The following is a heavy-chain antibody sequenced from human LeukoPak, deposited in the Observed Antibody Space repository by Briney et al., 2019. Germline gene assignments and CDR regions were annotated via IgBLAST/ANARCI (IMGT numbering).Heavy chain of an antibody. CDR3: AGGFGFLIES. CDR1: GFTFSTYY. D-gene: IGHD3-10*01. J-gene: IGHJ4*02. CDR2: MKQDGTEQ. Sequence: PGGSLRLSCAASGFTFSTYYMAWVRQAPGKGLEWVANMKQDGTEQYYGGSVRGRFTISRDNARNSLYLQLESLTVEDTAVYFCAGGFGFLIESWGQGTLVTVSS. V-gene: IGHV3-7*04.